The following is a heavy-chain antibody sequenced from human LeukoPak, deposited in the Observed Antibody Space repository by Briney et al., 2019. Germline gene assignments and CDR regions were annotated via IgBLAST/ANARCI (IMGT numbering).Heavy chain of an antibody. CDR1: GFTFSSYS. J-gene: IGHJ4*02. D-gene: IGHD3-22*01. V-gene: IGHV3-21*01. Sequence: PGGSLRLSCAASGFTFSSYSMNWVRQAPGKGLEWVSSISSSSSYIYYADSVKGRFTISRDNAKNSLYLQMNSLRAEDTAVYYCARDYDSSGPHDYWGQGTLVTVSS. CDR2: ISSSSSYI. CDR3: ARDYDSSGPHDY.